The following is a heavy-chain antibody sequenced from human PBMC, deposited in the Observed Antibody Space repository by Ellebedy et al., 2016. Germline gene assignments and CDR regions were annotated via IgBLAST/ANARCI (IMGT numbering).Heavy chain of an antibody. CDR1: GGSISSYY. J-gene: IGHJ4*02. Sequence: SETLSLXCTVSGGSISSYYWSWIRQPPGKGLEWIGYIYYSGSTNYNPSPKSRVTISVDTSKNQFSLKLSSVTAADTAVYYCARDVSYDSSGYYAHYFDYWGQGTLVTVSS. CDR3: ARDVSYDSSGYYAHYFDY. V-gene: IGHV4-59*01. D-gene: IGHD3-22*01. CDR2: IYYSGST.